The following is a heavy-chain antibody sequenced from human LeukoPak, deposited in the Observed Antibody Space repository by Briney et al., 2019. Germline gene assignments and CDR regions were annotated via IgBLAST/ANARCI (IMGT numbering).Heavy chain of an antibody. CDR2: INSDGSST. J-gene: IGHJ4*02. D-gene: IGHD6-19*01. CDR1: RFTFSNYW. Sequence: GGSLRLSCAASRFTFSNYWIHWVRQAPGKGLVWVSRINSDGSSTRYADSVKGRFTISRDNAKNTLYLQMNSLRAEDTAVYYCARVGSSGWFTLFDYWGQGTLVTVSS. V-gene: IGHV3-74*01. CDR3: ARVGSSGWFTLFDY.